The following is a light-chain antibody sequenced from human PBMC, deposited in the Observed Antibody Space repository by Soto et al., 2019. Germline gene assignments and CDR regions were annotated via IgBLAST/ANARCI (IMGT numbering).Light chain of an antibody. CDR1: QGISTY. CDR3: QKYNSALTWT. CDR2: SAS. Sequence: DIQMTQSTSSLSASVGDRVTITCRASQGISTYLAWYQQKPGKVPKLLIYSASTLQSGVPSRFSSSGSGTDFTLTISSLQPEDVATYYCQKYNSALTWTFGQGTKVEIK. V-gene: IGKV1-27*01. J-gene: IGKJ1*01.